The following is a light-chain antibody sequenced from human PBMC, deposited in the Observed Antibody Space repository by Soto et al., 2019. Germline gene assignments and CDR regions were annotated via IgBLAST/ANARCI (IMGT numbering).Light chain of an antibody. CDR2: EGS. Sequence: QSALTQPASVSGYPGQSITISCTGTSSDVGSYNLVSWYQQHPGKAPKLMIYEGSKRPSGVSNRFSGSKSGNTASLTISGLQAEDEADYYCCSYAGSSTSAVFGGGTQLTVL. J-gene: IGLJ7*01. CDR3: CSYAGSSTSAV. CDR1: SSDVGSYNL. V-gene: IGLV2-23*01.